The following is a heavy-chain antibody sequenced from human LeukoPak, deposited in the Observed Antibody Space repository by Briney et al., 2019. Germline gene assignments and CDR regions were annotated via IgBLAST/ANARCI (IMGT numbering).Heavy chain of an antibody. CDR1: GYTFTNYA. Sequence: ASVKVSCKASGYTFTNYAMSWVRQAPGQGLEWMGWISAYNGNTELAQKFQGRVTLATDASTSTAYVELRSVTADDTAVYFCARGGSRSRRGDDAFDIWGQGTMVTVSS. V-gene: IGHV1-18*01. D-gene: IGHD3-10*01. CDR2: ISAYNGNT. CDR3: ARGGSRSRRGDDAFDI. J-gene: IGHJ3*02.